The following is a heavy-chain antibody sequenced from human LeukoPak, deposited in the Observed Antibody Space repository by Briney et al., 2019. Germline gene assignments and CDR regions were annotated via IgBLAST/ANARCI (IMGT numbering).Heavy chain of an antibody. CDR3: AKVATYYDILTSIDY. Sequence: PGGSLRLSCAASGFTFSSYWMSWVRQAPGKGLEWVANIKQDGSEKYYVDSVKGRFTISRDNSKNTLYLQMNSLRAEDTAVYYCAKVATYYDILTSIDYWGQGTLVTVSP. J-gene: IGHJ4*02. V-gene: IGHV3-7*03. CDR1: GFTFSSYW. CDR2: IKQDGSEK. D-gene: IGHD3-9*01.